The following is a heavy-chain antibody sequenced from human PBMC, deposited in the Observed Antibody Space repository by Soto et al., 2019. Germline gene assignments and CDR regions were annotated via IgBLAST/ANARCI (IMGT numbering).Heavy chain of an antibody. V-gene: IGHV1-2*02. CDR2: IGPESGAT. J-gene: IGHJ4*02. CDR1: GYTFTGHY. Sequence: ASVKVSCKTSGYTFTGHYIHWARQAPQQGPEWMGEIGPESGATRYAQKFRGRVTMTMDTPITTVYMELKNLSPDDTAVYYCGRGPSGQIVIFYWGQGTPVTVSS. D-gene: IGHD1-26*01. CDR3: GRGPSGQIVIFY.